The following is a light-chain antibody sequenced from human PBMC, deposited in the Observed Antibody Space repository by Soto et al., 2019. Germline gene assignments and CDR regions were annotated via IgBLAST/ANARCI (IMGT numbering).Light chain of an antibody. CDR2: VGTGGIVG. V-gene: IGLV9-49*01. Sequence: QSVLTQPPSASASLGASVTLTYTLSSGYSNYKVDWYQQRPGKGPRFVMRVGTGGIVGSKGDGIPDRFSVLGSGLNRYLTIKNIQEEDESDYHCGADHGSGSNFVYVFGTGTKLTVL. CDR1: SGYSNYK. CDR3: GADHGSGSNFVYV. J-gene: IGLJ1*01.